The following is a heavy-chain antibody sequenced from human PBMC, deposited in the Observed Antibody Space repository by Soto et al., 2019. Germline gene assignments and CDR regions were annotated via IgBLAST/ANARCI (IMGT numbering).Heavy chain of an antibody. V-gene: IGHV3-23*01. D-gene: IGHD1-26*01. Sequence: GSLRLSCAASGFTFSSYAMSWVRQAPGKGLEWVSAISGSGGSTDYADSEKGRFTISRDNSKNTLYLHMKSLRAEDTAVYSCAKKNIVGASYYFDYWGQGTLVTVSS. CDR1: GFTFSSYA. J-gene: IGHJ4*02. CDR3: AKKNIVGASYYFDY. CDR2: ISGSGGST.